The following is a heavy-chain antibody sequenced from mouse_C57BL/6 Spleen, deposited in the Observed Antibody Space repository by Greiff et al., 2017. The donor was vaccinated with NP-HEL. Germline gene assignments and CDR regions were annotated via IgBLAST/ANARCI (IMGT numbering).Heavy chain of an antibody. CDR3: ARLSHETWFAY. CDR1: GYTFTSYW. Sequence: QVQLKESGAELVKPGASVKMSCKASGYTFTSYWITWVKQRPGQGLEWIGDIYPGSGSTNYNEKFKSKATLTVDTSSSTAYMQLSSLTSEDSAVYYCARLSHETWFAYWGQGTLVTVSA. V-gene: IGHV1-55*01. CDR2: IYPGSGST. J-gene: IGHJ3*01. D-gene: IGHD2-3*01.